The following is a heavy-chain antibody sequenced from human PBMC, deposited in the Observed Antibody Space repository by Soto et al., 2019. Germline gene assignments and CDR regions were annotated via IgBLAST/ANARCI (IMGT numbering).Heavy chain of an antibody. J-gene: IGHJ3*02. Sequence: EVQLLESGGGLVQPGESLRLSCAVSGFIFGNYMMTWVRQAPGKGLEWGSTIRDGGESTYYADSVKGRFTISRDNSKNTVYLQMDSLGVEDTAVYYCAPHVHCSGGSCHYDAFDIRGQGTMVTVSS. CDR2: IRDGGEST. V-gene: IGHV3-23*01. CDR1: GFIFGNYM. D-gene: IGHD2-15*01. CDR3: APHVHCSGGSCHYDAFDI.